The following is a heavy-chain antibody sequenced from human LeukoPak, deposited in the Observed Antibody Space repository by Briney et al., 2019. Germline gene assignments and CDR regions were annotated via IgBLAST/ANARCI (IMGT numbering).Heavy chain of an antibody. CDR1: GYTFNDYY. J-gene: IGHJ4*02. Sequence: ASVKVSCKPSGYTFNDYYLHWVRQAPGQGLEWMGWINPNSGDTNYAQKFQGRVTMTRDTSVSTAYMELTRLRSDDTAVYYCARSARYWGQGTLVTVSS. V-gene: IGHV1-2*02. CDR3: ARSARY. D-gene: IGHD3-16*02. CDR2: INPNSGDT.